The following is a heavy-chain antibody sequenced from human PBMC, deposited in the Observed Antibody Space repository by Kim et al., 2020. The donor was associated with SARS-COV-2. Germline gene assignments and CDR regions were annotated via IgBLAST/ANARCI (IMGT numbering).Heavy chain of an antibody. CDR1: GFTFSSYG. D-gene: IGHD6-13*01. CDR2: IWYDGSNK. CDR3: AKDSLAAARGWFDP. V-gene: IGHV3-33*06. J-gene: IGHJ5*02. Sequence: GGSLRLSCAASGFTFSSYGMHWVRQAPGKGLEWVAVIWYDGSNKYYADSVKGRFTISRDNSKNTLYLQMNSLRAEDTAVYYCAKDSLAAARGWFDPWGQGTLVTVSS.